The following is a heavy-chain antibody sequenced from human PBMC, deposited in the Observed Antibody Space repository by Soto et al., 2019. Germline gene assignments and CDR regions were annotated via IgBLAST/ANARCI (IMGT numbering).Heavy chain of an antibody. CDR3: ARESVRGYDFWSGYYANYGMDV. Sequence: ESLRLSCAASGFTFSSYSMNWVRQAPGKGLEWVSSISSSSSYIYYADSVKGRFTISRDNAKNSLYLQMNSLRAEDTAVYYCARESVRGYDFWSGYYANYGMDVWGQGTTVTVSS. V-gene: IGHV3-21*01. J-gene: IGHJ6*02. D-gene: IGHD3-3*01. CDR2: ISSSSSYI. CDR1: GFTFSSYS.